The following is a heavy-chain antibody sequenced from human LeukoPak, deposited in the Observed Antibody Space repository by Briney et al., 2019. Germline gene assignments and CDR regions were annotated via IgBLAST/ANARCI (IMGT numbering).Heavy chain of an antibody. CDR3: VRVIRSWFDT. J-gene: IGHJ5*02. V-gene: IGHV4-59*01. CDR2: IYHSGTT. CDR1: GDSINNNF. Sequence: SETLSLTCSVSGDSINNNFWTWIRQPPGKRLEWIGYIYHSGTTNYNPSLNSRVTMLMDASKNQISLKLSSVTAADTAVYYCVRVIRSWFDTWGQGTLVTVSS.